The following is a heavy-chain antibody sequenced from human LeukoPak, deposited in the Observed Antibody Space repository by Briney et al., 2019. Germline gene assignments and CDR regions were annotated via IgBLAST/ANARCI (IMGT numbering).Heavy chain of an antibody. Sequence: ASVKVSCKASGYTFTSYGISWVRQAPGQGLEWMGWISAYNGNTNYAQKLQGRVTMTTDTSTSTVYMELRSLRSDDTAVYYCARTCSSTSCPTPNWFDPWGQGTLVTVSS. CDR2: ISAYNGNT. CDR1: GYTFTSYG. CDR3: ARTCSSTSCPTPNWFDP. J-gene: IGHJ5*02. V-gene: IGHV1-18*01. D-gene: IGHD2-2*01.